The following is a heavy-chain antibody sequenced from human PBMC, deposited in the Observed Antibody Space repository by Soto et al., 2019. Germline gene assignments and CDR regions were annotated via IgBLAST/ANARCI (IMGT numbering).Heavy chain of an antibody. J-gene: IGHJ5*01. CDR1: GFRFSTYN. CDR3: ARDRCYDGTCYSASDS. CDR2: ISTTSFTI. Sequence: GGSLRLSCAASGFRFSTYNMDWVRQAPGKGPEWIAHISTTSFTIYYADSVKGRFTISRDNDRNSLYLEMNSLRDEDTAVYYCARDRCYDGTCYSASDSWGQGTLVTVSS. V-gene: IGHV3-48*02. D-gene: IGHD2-15*01.